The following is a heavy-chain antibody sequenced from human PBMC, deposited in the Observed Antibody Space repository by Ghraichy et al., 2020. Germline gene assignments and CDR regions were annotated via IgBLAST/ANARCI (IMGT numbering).Heavy chain of an antibody. CDR3: ARVPTVFGVAPWGMDT. CDR1: GASISGFY. Sequence: SETLSLTCTVSGASISGFYWSWIRQPPGRGLEWIGHIYYSGTTNYSPSLKSRLTLSVDRSQNLVSLRLSSMTSADTAVYYCARVPTVFGVAPWGMDTWGQGTTVTVS. CDR2: IYYSGTT. D-gene: IGHD3-3*01. J-gene: IGHJ6*02. V-gene: IGHV4-59*01.